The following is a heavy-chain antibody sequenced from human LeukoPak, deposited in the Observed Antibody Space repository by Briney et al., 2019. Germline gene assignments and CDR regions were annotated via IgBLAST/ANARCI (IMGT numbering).Heavy chain of an antibody. Sequence: ASVKVSCKASGGTFSSYDINWVRQATGQGLEWMGWMNPNSGNTGYAQKFQGRVTMTRNTSISTAYMELSSLRSEDTAVYYCARADGGPYCDFWSGYYIWFDPWGQGTLVTVSS. CDR2: MNPNSGNT. CDR1: GGTFSSYD. J-gene: IGHJ5*02. D-gene: IGHD3-3*01. V-gene: IGHV1-8*02. CDR3: ARADGGPYCDFWSGYYIWFDP.